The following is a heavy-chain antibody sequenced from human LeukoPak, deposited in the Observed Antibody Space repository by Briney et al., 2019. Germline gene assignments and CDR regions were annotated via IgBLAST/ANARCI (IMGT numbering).Heavy chain of an antibody. Sequence: GASLQISCKGSGSIVTSYWIGWVRQLPGKGREWRGIIYPGDSDTRYSPSFQGQVTISADKSINSAYLQWSSLKASDTAMYYCARHYDSWMDVWGQGTRVTVSS. D-gene: IGHD3-22*01. CDR1: GSIVTSYW. CDR3: ARHYDSWMDV. J-gene: IGHJ6*02. CDR2: IYPGDSDT. V-gene: IGHV5-51*01.